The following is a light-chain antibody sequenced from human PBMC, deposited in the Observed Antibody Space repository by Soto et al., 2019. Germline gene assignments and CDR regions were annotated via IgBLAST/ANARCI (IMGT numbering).Light chain of an antibody. CDR3: SSYTPTYSVV. Sequence: QSALTQPASVSGSPGQSITISCTGTSSDVGRYSYISWYQQHPGKVPKLMTSEVSKRPSGVSNRFSGSKSGNTASLTISGLQAEDEADYYCSSYTPTYSVVFGAGTKLTVL. CDR1: SSDVGRYSY. J-gene: IGLJ2*01. CDR2: EVS. V-gene: IGLV2-14*01.